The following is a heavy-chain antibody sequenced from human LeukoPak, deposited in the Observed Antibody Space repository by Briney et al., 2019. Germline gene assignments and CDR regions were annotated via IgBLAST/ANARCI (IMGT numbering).Heavy chain of an antibody. Sequence: SETLSLTCTVSGGSISSSSYYWGWIRQPPGKGLEWIGSIYYSGSTYYNPSLKSRVTISVDTSKNQFSLKLSSVTAADTAVYYCARRAFITMVRGVITGAGYFDYWGQGTLVTVSS. D-gene: IGHD3-10*01. CDR3: ARRAFITMVRGVITGAGYFDY. CDR2: IYYSGST. J-gene: IGHJ4*02. V-gene: IGHV4-39*01. CDR1: GGSISSSSYY.